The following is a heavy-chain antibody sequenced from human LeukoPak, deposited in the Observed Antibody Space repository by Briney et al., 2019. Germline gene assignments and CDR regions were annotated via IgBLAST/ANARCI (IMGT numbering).Heavy chain of an antibody. J-gene: IGHJ4*02. Sequence: GASVKVSCKASGYTFTSYYMHWVRQAPGQGLEWMGWINPNSGSTNYAQKFQGRVTMTRDKSISTAYMELSRLRSDDTTVYYCARPVLSGAAAADFDYWGQGTLVTVSS. CDR3: ARPVLSGAAAADFDY. CDR1: GYTFTSYY. V-gene: IGHV1-2*02. D-gene: IGHD6-13*01. CDR2: INPNSGST.